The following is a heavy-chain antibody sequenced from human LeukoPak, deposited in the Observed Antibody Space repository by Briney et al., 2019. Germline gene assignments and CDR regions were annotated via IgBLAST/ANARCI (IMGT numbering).Heavy chain of an antibody. Sequence: SETLSLTCTVSGGSISSSSYYWGWIRQPPGKGLEWIGSIYYNGSTYYNPSLKSRVTISVDTSKNQFSLKLSSVTAADTAVYYCARRKEGVVAATSLSFDYWGQGTLVTVSS. J-gene: IGHJ4*02. CDR3: ARRKEGVVAATSLSFDY. CDR1: GGSISSSSYY. V-gene: IGHV4-39*01. D-gene: IGHD2-15*01. CDR2: IYYNGST.